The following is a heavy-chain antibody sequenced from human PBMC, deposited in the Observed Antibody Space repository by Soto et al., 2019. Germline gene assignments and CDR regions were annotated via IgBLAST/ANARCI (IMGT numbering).Heavy chain of an antibody. CDR3: ARRGSSWLYGMDV. CDR1: GGSISSSSYY. V-gene: IGHV4-39*01. CDR2: IYYSGST. J-gene: IGHJ6*02. D-gene: IGHD6-13*01. Sequence: PSETLSLTCTVSGGSISSSSYYWGWIRQPPGKGLEWIGSIYYSGSTYYNPSLKSRVTISVDTSKNQFSLKLSSVTAADTAVYYCARRGSSWLYGMDVWGQGTTVTVSS.